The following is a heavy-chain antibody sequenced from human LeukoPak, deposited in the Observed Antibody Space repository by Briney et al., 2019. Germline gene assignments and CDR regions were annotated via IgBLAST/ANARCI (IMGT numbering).Heavy chain of an antibody. CDR1: GLPIGDFA. CDR2: ISGDGVST. V-gene: IGHV3-43*02. Sequence: SGGSLRLSCVASGLPIGDFAMHWVRQALEQGLEWVSLISGDGVSTFFADSVKGRFSISRDNSKNSLFLEMSSLRTEDTAMYYCARESGKFDYWGQGTLVAVSS. J-gene: IGHJ4*02. CDR3: ARESGKFDY.